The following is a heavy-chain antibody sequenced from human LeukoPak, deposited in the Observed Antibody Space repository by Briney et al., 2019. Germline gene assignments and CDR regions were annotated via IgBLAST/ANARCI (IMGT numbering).Heavy chain of an antibody. D-gene: IGHD6-19*01. V-gene: IGHV1-2*06. Sequence: ASVKVSCKASGYTFTGYYMHWVRQAPGQGLEWMGRINPNSGGTNYAQKFQGRVTMTRDTSISTAYMELSRLRSDDTAVYYCARDPVAGDLFDYWGQGTRFTVSS. CDR1: GYTFTGYY. CDR2: INPNSGGT. CDR3: ARDPVAGDLFDY. J-gene: IGHJ4*02.